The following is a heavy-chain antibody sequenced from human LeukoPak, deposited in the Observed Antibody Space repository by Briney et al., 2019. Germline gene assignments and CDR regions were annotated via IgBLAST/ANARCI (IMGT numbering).Heavy chain of an antibody. D-gene: IGHD3-10*01. Sequence: ASATVSCKASGYTFTGYYMHWVRQAPGRGLEWMGRINPNSGGTNYAQKFQGRVTMTRDTSISTAYMELSRLRSDDTAVYYCARGPSLMVRGVISFFDYWGQGTLVTVSS. CDR3: ARGPSLMVRGVISFFDY. CDR1: GYTFTGYY. J-gene: IGHJ4*02. CDR2: INPNSGGT. V-gene: IGHV1-2*06.